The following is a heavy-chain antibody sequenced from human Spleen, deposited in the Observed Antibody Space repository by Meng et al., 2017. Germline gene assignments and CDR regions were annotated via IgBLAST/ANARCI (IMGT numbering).Heavy chain of an antibody. CDR1: GFTFSDYY. V-gene: IGHV3-11*01. CDR3: VKDKIRFGELGLH. CDR2: ISSSGSTI. J-gene: IGHJ4*02. D-gene: IGHD3-10*01. Sequence: GESLKISCAASGFTFSDYYMSWIRQAPGKGLEWVSYISSSGSTIYYADSVKGRFTISRDNAKNSLYLQMSSLRTDDTALYYCVKDKIRFGELGLHWGQGTQVTVSS.